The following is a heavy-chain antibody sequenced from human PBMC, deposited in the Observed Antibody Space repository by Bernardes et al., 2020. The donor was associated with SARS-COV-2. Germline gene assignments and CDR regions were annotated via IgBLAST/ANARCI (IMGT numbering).Heavy chain of an antibody. CDR1: GYTFTNDD. J-gene: IGHJ4*02. Sequence: ASVKVSCKSSGYTFTNDDVNRARQAPGQGLEGVAWTGLYNGITKYAEKCQGRVIMTTDLSTSTAYLELGSLTSDDTAVYYCAKDGNFSDDYWGQGTLVSVSS. CDR2: TGLYNGIT. V-gene: IGHV1-18*04. CDR3: AKDGNFSDDY. D-gene: IGHD1-7*01.